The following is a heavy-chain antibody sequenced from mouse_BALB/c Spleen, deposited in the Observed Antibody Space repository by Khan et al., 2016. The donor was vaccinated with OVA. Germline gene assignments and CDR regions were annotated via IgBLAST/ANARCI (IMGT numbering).Heavy chain of an antibody. CDR1: GYSFTTYY. V-gene: IGHV1-34*01. Sequence: VQLQQSGPELMKPGASVKISCKASGYSFTTYYMHWVKQSHGKSLEWIGYIDPFNGGNDYNQKFKGKATLTVDKSSSTAYMHLSSLTSEDSAVYYCARGTFDYWGQGTLFTVSA. CDR3: ARGTFDY. D-gene: IGHD3-3*01. J-gene: IGHJ3*01. CDR2: IDPFNGGN.